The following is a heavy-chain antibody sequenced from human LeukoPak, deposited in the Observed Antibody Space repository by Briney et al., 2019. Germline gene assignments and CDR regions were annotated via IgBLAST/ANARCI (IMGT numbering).Heavy chain of an antibody. D-gene: IGHD7-27*01. CDR2: ISYDGSNK. CDR3: AKDLGYYFDY. Sequence: PGGSLRLSCAASGFTFSSYGMHWVRQAPGKGLKWVAVISYDGSNKYYADSVKGRFTISRDNSKNTLYLQMNSLRAEDTAVYYCAKDLGYYFDYWGQGTLVTVSS. CDR1: GFTFSSYG. J-gene: IGHJ4*02. V-gene: IGHV3-30*18.